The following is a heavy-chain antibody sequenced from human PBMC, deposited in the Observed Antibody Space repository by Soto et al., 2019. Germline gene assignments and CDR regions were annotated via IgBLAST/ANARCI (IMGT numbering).Heavy chain of an antibody. D-gene: IGHD6-19*01. CDR1: GDSVSSNSAA. CDR3: ASLAPGGSGGGGDY. V-gene: IGHV6-1*01. Sequence: SQTLSLTCAISGDSVSSNSAAWNWIRQSPSRGLEWLGRTYYRSKRYNDYAVSVKSRITINPDTSKNHFSLQLKSVTPEDTALYYCASLAPGGSGGGGDYWGQGTLVTVSS. J-gene: IGHJ4*02. CDR2: TYYRSKRYN.